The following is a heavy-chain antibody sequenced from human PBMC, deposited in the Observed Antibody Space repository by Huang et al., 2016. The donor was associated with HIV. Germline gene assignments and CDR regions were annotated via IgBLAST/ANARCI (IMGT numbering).Heavy chain of an antibody. V-gene: IGHV1-18*01. D-gene: IGHD2-2*01. CDR3: ARDSPLLGVVIVVVPTAPNAFDI. CDR1: GYTFTSYG. J-gene: IGHJ3*02. Sequence: QVQLVQSGVEVKKPGASVKVSCKASGYTFTSYGISWVRQAPGQGLEWMGWISEYNGVTNYAQNVQGRVTMTTDTFTSTAYMELRSVRSDDTDVYYCARDSPLLGVVIVVVPTAPNAFDIWGQGTMVTVSS. CDR2: ISEYNGVT.